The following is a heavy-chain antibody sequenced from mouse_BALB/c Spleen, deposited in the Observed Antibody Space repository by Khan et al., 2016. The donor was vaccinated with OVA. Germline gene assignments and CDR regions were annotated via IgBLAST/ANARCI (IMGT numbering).Heavy chain of an antibody. J-gene: IGHJ2*01. D-gene: IGHD2-14*01. CDR1: GFTFSTYA. CDR2: ISSGGST. Sequence: DVMLVESGGDSVKPGGSLKLSCAVSGFTFSTYAMSWVRQTPEKRLEWVASISSGGSTYYPDSVKGRFTISRDNDRNIVSLQMTSLRSEDMSMYYGAREAYRYDEYYFDYWGQGTTLTVSA. V-gene: IGHV5-6-5*01. CDR3: AREAYRYDEYYFDY.